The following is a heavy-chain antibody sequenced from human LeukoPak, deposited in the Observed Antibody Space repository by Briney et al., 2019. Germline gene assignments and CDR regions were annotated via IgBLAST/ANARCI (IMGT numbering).Heavy chain of an antibody. CDR3: AKQRGRGDYGDEYYFDY. V-gene: IGHV3-30*02. CDR1: GFTFSSYG. J-gene: IGHJ4*02. D-gene: IGHD4-17*01. Sequence: GGSLRLSCAASGFTFSSYGMHWVRQAPGKGLEWVAFIRYDGSNKYYADSVKGRFTISRDNSKNTLYLQMNSLRAEDTAVYYCAKQRGRGDYGDEYYFDYWGQGTLVTVSS. CDR2: IRYDGSNK.